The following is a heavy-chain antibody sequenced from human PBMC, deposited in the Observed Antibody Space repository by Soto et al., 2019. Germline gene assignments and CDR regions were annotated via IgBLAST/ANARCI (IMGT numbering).Heavy chain of an antibody. D-gene: IGHD4-17*01. CDR3: ARADSGYGDYYVGY. CDR2: IIPILGIA. V-gene: IGHV1-69*02. CDR1: GGTFSSYT. Sequence: QVQLVQSGAEVKKPGSSVKVSCKASGGTFSSYTISWVRQAPGQGLEWMGRIIPILGIANYAQKFQGRVTITADKSTSTGYMELSSVRAEDTAVYYCARADSGYGDYYVGYWGQGTLVTVSS. J-gene: IGHJ4*02.